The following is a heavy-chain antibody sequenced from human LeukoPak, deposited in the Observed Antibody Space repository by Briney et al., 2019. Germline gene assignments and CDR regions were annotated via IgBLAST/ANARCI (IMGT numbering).Heavy chain of an antibody. J-gene: IGHJ4*02. Sequence: GGSLRLSCAAAGFTFSEHWMSWVRQAPGKGLECLANIKPDGGEEYLLDSVTGRFTISRDNAKDSRYLQLKSLRVEATAVYYCAMEICYFDQWGQGTLVTVSS. CDR1: GFTFSEHW. CDR3: AMEICYFDQ. V-gene: IGHV3-7*04. CDR2: IKPDGGEE.